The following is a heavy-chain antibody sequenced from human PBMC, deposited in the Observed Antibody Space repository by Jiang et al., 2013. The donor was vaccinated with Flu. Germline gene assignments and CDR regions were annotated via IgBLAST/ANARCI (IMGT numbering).Heavy chain of an antibody. CDR1: GGSITTSY. D-gene: IGHD5-18*01. Sequence: GSGLVKPSETLPLTCSVSGGSITTSYCSWVRQPPGKGLEWLGYISYSGNAEYNPSLKSRVTISVDTSKNHFSLKLSSVTAADTAIYYCATNKPRGYSYGYDYWGQGTLVTVSS. CDR2: ISYSGNA. V-gene: IGHV4-59*01. J-gene: IGHJ4*02. CDR3: ATNKPRGYSYGYDY.